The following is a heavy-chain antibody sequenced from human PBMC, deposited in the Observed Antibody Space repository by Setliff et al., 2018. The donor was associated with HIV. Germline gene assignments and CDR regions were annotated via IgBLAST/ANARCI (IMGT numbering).Heavy chain of an antibody. V-gene: IGHV4-4*02. CDR2: IYHSGST. CDR1: AGSISSDNW. J-gene: IGHJ4*02. D-gene: IGHD6-19*01. Sequence: PSETLSLTCAVSAGSISSDNWWTWVRQSPGKGLEWVGEIYHSGSTNYNTSLKGRVAMSVDKSKNQFSLKLSSVTAADTAVYYCVRDPGYSSGWSGTTFDYWGQGTLVTVSS. CDR3: VRDPGYSSGWSGTTFDY.